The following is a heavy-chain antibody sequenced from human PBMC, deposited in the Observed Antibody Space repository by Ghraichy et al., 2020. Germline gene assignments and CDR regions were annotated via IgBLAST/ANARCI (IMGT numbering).Heavy chain of an antibody. Sequence: GESLNISCAASGFTFSSYSMNWVRQAPGKGLEWVSSISSSSSYIYYADSVKGRFTISRDNAKNSLYLQMNSLRAEDTAVYYCAGLGYYGSGSYSFDYWGQGTLVTVSS. CDR2: ISSSSSYI. CDR3: AGLGYYGSGSYSFDY. CDR1: GFTFSSYS. V-gene: IGHV3-21*01. D-gene: IGHD3-10*01. J-gene: IGHJ4*02.